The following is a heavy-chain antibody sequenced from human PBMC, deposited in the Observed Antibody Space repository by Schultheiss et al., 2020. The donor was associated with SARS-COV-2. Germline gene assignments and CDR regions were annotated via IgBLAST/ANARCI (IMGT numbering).Heavy chain of an antibody. V-gene: IGHV3-23*01. CDR1: GFTFSSYG. D-gene: IGHD1-20*01. Sequence: GESLKISCAASGFTFSSYGMHWVRQAPGKGLEWVSAISGSGGSTYYADSVKGRFTISRDNSKNTLYLQMNSLKTEDTAVYYCTTNQPNWNDLDYWGQGTLVTVSS. CDR2: ISGSGGST. CDR3: TTNQPNWNDLDY. J-gene: IGHJ4*02.